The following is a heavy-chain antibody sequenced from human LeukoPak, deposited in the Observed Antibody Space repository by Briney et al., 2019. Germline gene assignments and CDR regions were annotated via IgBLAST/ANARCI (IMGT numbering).Heavy chain of an antibody. V-gene: IGHV1-2*02. CDR1: GYTFTGYY. J-gene: IGHJ5*02. Sequence: ASVKGSCKASGYTFTGYYMHWVRQAPGQGLEWMGWINPNSGGTNYAQKFQGRVTMTRDTSISTAYMELSRLRSDDTAVYYCASTVTTFDWFDPWGQGTLVTVSS. D-gene: IGHD4-17*01. CDR3: ASTVTTFDWFDP. CDR2: INPNSGGT.